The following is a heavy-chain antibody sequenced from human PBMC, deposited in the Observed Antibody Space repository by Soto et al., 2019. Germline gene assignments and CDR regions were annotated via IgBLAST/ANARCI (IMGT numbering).Heavy chain of an antibody. V-gene: IGHV4-61*01. J-gene: IGHJ6*02. CDR1: GGSVSSGSYY. CDR3: ARADCNWNSFPPTYYYYGMDV. Sequence: QVQLQESGPGLVKPSETLSLTCTVSGGSVSSGSYYWIWIRQPPGKGLEWMGYIYYSGRTNYNPSLKSRVTISVDTSKNQFSLKLSSVTAADTAVHYCARADCNWNSFPPTYYYYGMDVWGQGTTVTVSS. D-gene: IGHD1-7*01. CDR2: IYYSGRT.